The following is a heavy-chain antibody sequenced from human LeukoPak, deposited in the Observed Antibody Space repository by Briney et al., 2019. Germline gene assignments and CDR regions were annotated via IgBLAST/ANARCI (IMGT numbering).Heavy chain of an antibody. D-gene: IGHD3-9*01. V-gene: IGHV3-30*18. Sequence: GGSLRLSCAASGFTFSSYGMHWVRQAPGKGLEWVAVISYDGSNKYYADSVKGRFTISRDNSKNTLYLQMNSLRAEDTAVYYCAKDSGILTGYFDYWGQGTLVTVSS. CDR2: ISYDGSNK. CDR3: AKDSGILTGYFDY. CDR1: GFTFSSYG. J-gene: IGHJ4*02.